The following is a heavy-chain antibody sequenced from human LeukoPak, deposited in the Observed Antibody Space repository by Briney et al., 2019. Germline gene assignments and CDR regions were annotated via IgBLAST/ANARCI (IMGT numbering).Heavy chain of an antibody. V-gene: IGHV3-30*04. Sequence: PGGSLRLSCAASGFTFSSTSMSWVRQAPGKGLEWVAVISYDGSNKYYADSVKGRFTISRDNSKNTLYLQMNSLRAEDTAVYYCAKASSYGMEADFDYWGQGTLVTVSS. CDR1: GFTFSSTS. D-gene: IGHD5-18*01. CDR3: AKASSYGMEADFDY. CDR2: ISYDGSNK. J-gene: IGHJ4*02.